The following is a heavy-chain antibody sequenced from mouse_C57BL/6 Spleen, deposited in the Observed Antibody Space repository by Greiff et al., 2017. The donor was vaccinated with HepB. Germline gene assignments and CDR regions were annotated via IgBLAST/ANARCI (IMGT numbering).Heavy chain of an antibody. D-gene: IGHD1-1*01. J-gene: IGHJ4*01. CDR1: GFTFSSYA. V-gene: IGHV5-9-1*02. CDR2: ISSGGDYI. Sequence: EVKLQESGEGLVKPGGSLKLSCAASGFTFSSYAMSWVRQTPEKRLEWVAYISSGGDYIYSADTVKGRFTISRDNARNTLYLQMSSLKSEDTAMYYCTGYYYGSKGMDYWGQGTSVTVSS. CDR3: TGYYYGSKGMDY.